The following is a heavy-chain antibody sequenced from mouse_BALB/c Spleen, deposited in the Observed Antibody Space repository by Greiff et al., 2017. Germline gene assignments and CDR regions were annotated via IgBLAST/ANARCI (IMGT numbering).Heavy chain of an antibody. D-gene: IGHD2-2*01. CDR2: ISSGGST. CDR1: GFTFSSYA. Sequence: EVMLVESGGGLVKPGGSLKLSCAASGFTFSSYAMSWVRQTPEKRLEWVASISSGGSTYYPDSVKGRFTISRDNARNILYLQMSSLRSEDTAMYYCARGGLDGYGPFDYWGQGTTLTVSS. CDR3: ARGGLDGYGPFDY. V-gene: IGHV5-6-5*01. J-gene: IGHJ2*01.